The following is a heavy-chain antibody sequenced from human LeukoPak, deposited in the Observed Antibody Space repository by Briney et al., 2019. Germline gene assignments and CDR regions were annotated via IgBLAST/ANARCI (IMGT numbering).Heavy chain of an antibody. Sequence: SETLSLTCAVYGGSFSGYYWSWIRQPPGKGLEWIAYINYSGSTNYNPSLKSRVTISVDTSKNQFSLKLGSVTAADSAVYYCARPFTATPRDAFDIWGQGTVVTVSS. CDR2: INYSGST. D-gene: IGHD2/OR15-2a*01. CDR3: ARPFTATPRDAFDI. CDR1: GGSFSGYY. V-gene: IGHV4-34*01. J-gene: IGHJ3*02.